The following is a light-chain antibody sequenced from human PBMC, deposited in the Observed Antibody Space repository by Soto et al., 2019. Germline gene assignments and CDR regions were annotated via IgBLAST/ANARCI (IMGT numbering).Light chain of an antibody. CDR3: LQHNTSPLT. V-gene: IGKV1-17*01. CDR2: AAS. Sequence: DIQMTQSPSSLSASVGDRVTITCRASQGISNDLGCYQQKPGKGPTRLIYAASNLSSGVPSRFSGSGSGTEFTLTISSLEPEDFATYFCLQHNTSPLTFGGGTRVEV. CDR1: QGISND. J-gene: IGKJ4*01.